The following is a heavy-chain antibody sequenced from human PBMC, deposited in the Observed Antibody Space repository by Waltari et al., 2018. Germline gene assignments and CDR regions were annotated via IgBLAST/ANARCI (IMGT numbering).Heavy chain of an antibody. CDR3: ATYIGASVGTAAFDV. V-gene: IGHV4-39*01. Sequence: QLQLQESGPGLVKPSETLSLTCSVSGVSITSNRHYWGWIRQPPGQGLEWIGTMSYSGATHSSPSLQSRVTISRDTSKNQLSLKVGSVTAADTAVYYCATYIGASVGTAAFDVWGQGTMVTVSS. CDR2: MSYSGAT. J-gene: IGHJ3*01. D-gene: IGHD5-12*01. CDR1: GVSITSNRHY.